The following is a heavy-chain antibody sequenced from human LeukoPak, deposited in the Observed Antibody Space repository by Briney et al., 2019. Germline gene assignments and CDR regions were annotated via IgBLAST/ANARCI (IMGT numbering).Heavy chain of an antibody. CDR1: GFTFSSYS. D-gene: IGHD2-15*01. Sequence: GGSLRLSCAASGFTFSSYSVNWVRQAPGKGLEWVSSISSSSSYIYYADSVKGRFTISRDNAKNSLYLQMNSLRAEDTAVYYCARSLYCSGGSCYYYYYGMDVWGQGTTVTVSS. J-gene: IGHJ6*02. CDR3: ARSLYCSGGSCYYYYYGMDV. V-gene: IGHV3-21*01. CDR2: ISSSSSYI.